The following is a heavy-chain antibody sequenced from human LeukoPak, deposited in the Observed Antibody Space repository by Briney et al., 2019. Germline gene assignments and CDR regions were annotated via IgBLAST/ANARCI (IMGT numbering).Heavy chain of an antibody. J-gene: IGHJ3*02. CDR1: AGSITTYY. D-gene: IGHD3-10*01. CDR3: ARRISMVRGVISINAFDI. V-gene: IGHV4-59*01. CDR2: IYNNGFT. Sequence: SETLSLTCTVFAGSITTYYWNWIRQAPGKGLEWIGYIYNNGFTKYNPSLRSRVTISLDTSKNQFSLKLSSVTAADTAVYYCARRISMVRGVISINAFDIWGQGTMVTVSS.